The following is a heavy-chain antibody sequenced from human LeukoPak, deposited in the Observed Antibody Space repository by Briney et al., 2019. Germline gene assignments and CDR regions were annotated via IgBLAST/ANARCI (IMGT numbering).Heavy chain of an antibody. V-gene: IGHV3-74*01. Sequence: PWGSLRLSCVASGFTFTNYWMHWVRQAPGKGLVWVARMNSDASSTSYADSVKGRFTISRDNAKKTLYLQMNSLRAEDTAVYYCARGPDYGGPLRGQGTLVTVSP. CDR2: MNSDASST. J-gene: IGHJ4*02. CDR1: GFTFTNYW. D-gene: IGHD4-23*01. CDR3: ARGPDYGGPL.